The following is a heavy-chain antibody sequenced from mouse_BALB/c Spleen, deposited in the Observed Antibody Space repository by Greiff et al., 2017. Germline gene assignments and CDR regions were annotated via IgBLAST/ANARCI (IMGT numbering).Heavy chain of an antibody. CDR2: IYPSDSYT. CDR1: GYTFTSYW. V-gene: IGHV1-69*02. D-gene: IGHD2-14*01. J-gene: IGHJ2*01. Sequence: QVQLQQPGAELVRPGASVKLSCKASGYTFTSYWINWVKQRPGQGLEWIGNIYPSDSYTNYNQKFKDKATLTVDKSSSTASMQLSSPTSEDSAVYYCTRGPYDRVYFDYWGQGTTLTVSS. CDR3: TRGPYDRVYFDY.